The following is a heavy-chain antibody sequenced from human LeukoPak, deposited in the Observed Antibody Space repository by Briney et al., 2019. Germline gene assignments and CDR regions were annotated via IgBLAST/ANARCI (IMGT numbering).Heavy chain of an antibody. CDR3: ARDRDSYGMDV. CDR1: GFTFSTYE. J-gene: IGHJ6*02. CDR2: ISAAGKT. D-gene: IGHD3-10*01. Sequence: GGSLRLSCAASGFTFSTYEMHWVRHATGKGLEWVSTISAAGKTYYPGSVKGRFTVSRENARNSLFLQMNSLRAEDTAMYYCARDRDSYGMDVWGQGTTVTVSS. V-gene: IGHV3-13*04.